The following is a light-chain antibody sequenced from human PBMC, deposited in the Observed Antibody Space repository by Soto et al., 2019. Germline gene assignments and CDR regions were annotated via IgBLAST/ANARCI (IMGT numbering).Light chain of an antibody. CDR1: QSVSSSY. Sequence: IVLTQSPGTLPVPPGASSTLSSRASQSVSSSYLAWYQQKPGQAPRLLIYGASSRATGIPDRFSGSGSGTDFTLTISCLQSEDFAVYYCQQYNNWPRTFGQGTKVDIK. CDR2: GAS. V-gene: IGKV3D-15*01. CDR3: QQYNNWPRT. J-gene: IGKJ1*01.